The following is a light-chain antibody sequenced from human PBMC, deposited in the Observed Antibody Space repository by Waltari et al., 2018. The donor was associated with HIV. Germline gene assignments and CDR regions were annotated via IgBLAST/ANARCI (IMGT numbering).Light chain of an antibody. Sequence: IILTQSPLSLPATPGEPASISCRSNQSLLHSNGSNYLDWYLQRPGQSPRLLISLGSGRASGVPDRFSGSKSGTDFILKISKVEAEDVGVYYCMQALQTPWTFGQGTKVEIK. V-gene: IGKV2-28*01. CDR3: MQALQTPWT. CDR1: QSLLHSNGSNY. J-gene: IGKJ1*01. CDR2: LGS.